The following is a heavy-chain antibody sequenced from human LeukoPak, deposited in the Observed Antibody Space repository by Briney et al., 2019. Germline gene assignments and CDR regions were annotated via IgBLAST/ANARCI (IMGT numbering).Heavy chain of an antibody. CDR1: GYSFTSYW. CDR2: IYPGDSDT. D-gene: IGHD5-12*01. CDR3: VTRGDIVPTVDDYYYYMDV. V-gene: IGHV5-51*01. Sequence: GESLKISCKGSGYSFTSYWIGWVRQMPGKGLEWMGIIYPGDSDTRYSPSFQGRVTISADKSINTAYLQWRSLKASDTAIYYCVTRGDIVPTVDDYYYYMDVWGKGTTITVSS. J-gene: IGHJ6*03.